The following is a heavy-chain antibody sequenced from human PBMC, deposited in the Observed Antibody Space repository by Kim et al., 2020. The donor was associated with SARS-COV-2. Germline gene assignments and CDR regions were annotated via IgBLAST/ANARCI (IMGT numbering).Heavy chain of an antibody. V-gene: IGHV3-48*03. D-gene: IGHD3-22*01. J-gene: IGHJ3*02. CDR2: ISSSGSTI. CDR1: GFTFSSYE. CDR3: AREIPYYYDSLDAFDI. Sequence: GGSLRLSCAASGFTFSSYEMNWVRQAPGKGLEWVSYISSSGSTIYYADSVKGRFTISRDNAKNSLYLQMNSLRAEDTAVYYCAREIPYYYDSLDAFDIWGQGTMVTVSS.